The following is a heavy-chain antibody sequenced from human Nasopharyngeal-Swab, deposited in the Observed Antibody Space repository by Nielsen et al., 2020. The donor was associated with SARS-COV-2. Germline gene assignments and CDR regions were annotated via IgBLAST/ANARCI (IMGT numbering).Heavy chain of an antibody. CDR2: INPNSGGT. Sequence: ASVKVSCKASGYTFTGYYMHWVRQAPGQGLEWMGWINPNSGGTNYAQKFQGWVTMTRDTSISTAYMELSRLRSDDTAVYYCARGGDIVATIHLNWFDPWGQGTLVTVSS. V-gene: IGHV1-2*04. CDR3: ARGGDIVATIHLNWFDP. CDR1: GYTFTGYY. D-gene: IGHD5-12*01. J-gene: IGHJ5*02.